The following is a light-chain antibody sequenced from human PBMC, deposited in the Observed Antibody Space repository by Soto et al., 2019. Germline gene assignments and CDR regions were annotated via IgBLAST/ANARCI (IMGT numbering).Light chain of an antibody. Sequence: DIVLTQSPLSLPVTPGEPASISCRSSQSLLHSNGNIYLDWYLQKPGQSPQLLIYLGSIRASGVPDRLSGSGSGTDFTLKISRVEAEDVGVYYCMQAIQAPRTFGLATMVEIK. CDR3: MQAIQAPRT. CDR1: QSLLHSNGNIY. CDR2: LGS. V-gene: IGKV2-28*01. J-gene: IGKJ1*01.